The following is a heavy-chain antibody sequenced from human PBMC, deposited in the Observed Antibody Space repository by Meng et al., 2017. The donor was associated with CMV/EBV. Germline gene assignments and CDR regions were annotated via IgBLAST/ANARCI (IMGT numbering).Heavy chain of an antibody. J-gene: IGHJ4*02. D-gene: IGHD2-2*01. Sequence: GESLKISCAASGFTFSSYAMHWVRQAPGKGLEWVAVISYDGSNKYYADSVKGRFTISRDNSKNTLYLQMNSLRAEDTAVYYCARGTKYHLRRWFDYWGQGTLVTVSS. V-gene: IGHV3-30*04. CDR2: ISYDGSNK. CDR3: ARGTKYHLRRWFDY. CDR1: GFTFSSYA.